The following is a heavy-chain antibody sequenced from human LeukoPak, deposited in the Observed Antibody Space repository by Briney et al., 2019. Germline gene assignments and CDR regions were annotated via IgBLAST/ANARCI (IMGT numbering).Heavy chain of an antibody. CDR1: SGSISTSNYY. J-gene: IGHJ6*03. D-gene: IGHD2-2*01. V-gene: IGHV4-61*02. Sequence: MASETLSLTCTVSSGSISTSNYYWSWIRQPGGKGLEWIGRIYTSGSTNYNPSLKSRVTISVDTSKNQFSLKLSSVTAADTAVYYCARRDIVVVPAATPLYYMDVWGKGTTVTVSS. CDR2: IYTSGST. CDR3: ARRDIVVVPAATPLYYMDV.